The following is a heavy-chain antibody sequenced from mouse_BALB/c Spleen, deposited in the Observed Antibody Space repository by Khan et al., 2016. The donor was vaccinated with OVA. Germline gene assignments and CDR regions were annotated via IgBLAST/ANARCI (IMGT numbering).Heavy chain of an antibody. J-gene: IGHJ4*01. CDR1: GYAFTNYY. D-gene: IGHD2-4*01. CDR2: IYPGNVNT. V-gene: IGHV1S56*01. Sequence: QVQLQQSGPELVKPGASVRISCKASGYAFTNYYLHWVKQRPGQGLEWIGWIYPGNVNTKYNEKFKDKATLTADKSSNTAYMQPSSLTSEDSAVYFCARDDYFVGDAMDYWGQGTSVTVSS. CDR3: ARDDYFVGDAMDY.